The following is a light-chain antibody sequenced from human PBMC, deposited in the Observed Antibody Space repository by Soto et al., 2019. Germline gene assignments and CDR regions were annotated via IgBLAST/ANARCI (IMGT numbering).Light chain of an antibody. CDR1: SSDVGGYNY. Sequence: QSVLTQPASVSGSPGQSITISCTGTSSDVGGYNYVSWYQQHPGTAPKLIISEVSSRPSGVSNRFSGSKSGNTASLTISGLQAEDEADYYCSSYTSSSTLVVFGGGTKLTVL. J-gene: IGLJ2*01. CDR3: SSYTSSSTLVV. V-gene: IGLV2-14*01. CDR2: EVS.